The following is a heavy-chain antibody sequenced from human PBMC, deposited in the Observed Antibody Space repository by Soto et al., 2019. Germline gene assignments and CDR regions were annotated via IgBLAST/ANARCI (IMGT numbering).Heavy chain of an antibody. J-gene: IGHJ5*02. CDR1: GFTFSSYG. CDR2: ISYDGSNK. CDR3: AKDGGYYDFWSGYSFDP. D-gene: IGHD3-3*01. Sequence: QVQLVESGGGVVQPGRSLRLSCAASGFTFSSYGMHWVRQAPGKGLEWVAVISYDGSNKYYADSVKGRFTISRDNSKNTLYLQTNSLRAEDTAVYYCAKDGGYYDFWSGYSFDPWGQGTLVTVSS. V-gene: IGHV3-30*18.